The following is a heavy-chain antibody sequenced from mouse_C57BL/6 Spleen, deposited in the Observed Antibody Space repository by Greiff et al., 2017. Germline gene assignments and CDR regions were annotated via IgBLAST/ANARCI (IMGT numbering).Heavy chain of an antibody. CDR1: GFIFSSYA. D-gene: IGHD2-5*01. Sequence: EVKLMESGGGLVKPGGSLKLSCAASGFIFSSYAMSWVRQTPEMRLVWVATISDGGSYTYYPNNVKGLFTIARDNAKNNLYLQMSHLKTEDTAMYYCARDRPYSNTGNAMDYWGQGTSVTVSS. CDR3: ARDRPYSNTGNAMDY. V-gene: IGHV5-4*01. J-gene: IGHJ4*01. CDR2: ISDGGSYT.